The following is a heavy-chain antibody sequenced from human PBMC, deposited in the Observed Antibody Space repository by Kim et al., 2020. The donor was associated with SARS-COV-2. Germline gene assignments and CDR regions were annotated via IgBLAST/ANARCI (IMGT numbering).Heavy chain of an antibody. CDR3: AKCPKNSYYFDY. J-gene: IGHJ4*02. D-gene: IGHD2-21*01. V-gene: IGHV3-9*01. Sequence: GDAYAGHDQFTIYRDNAKNSLYLQMKSLRAEDTALYYCAKCPKNSYYFDYWGQGTLVTVSS.